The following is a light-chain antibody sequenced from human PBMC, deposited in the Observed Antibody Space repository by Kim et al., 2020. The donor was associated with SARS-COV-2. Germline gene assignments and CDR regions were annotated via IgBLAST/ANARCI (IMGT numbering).Light chain of an antibody. CDR1: QSISGW. CDR3: QQYKSYPIHM. J-gene: IGKJ1*01. Sequence: DIQMTQSPSTLSASVGDRVTITCRASQSISGWLAWYQQRPGKAPKLLISAVSTLESGVPSRFSGSGSGTEFSLTISNLQPDDFATYYCQQYKSYPIHMFGQGTKVDIK. CDR2: AVS. V-gene: IGKV1-5*01.